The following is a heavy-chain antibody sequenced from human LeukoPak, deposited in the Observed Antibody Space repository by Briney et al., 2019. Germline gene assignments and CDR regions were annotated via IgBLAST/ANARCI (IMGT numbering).Heavy chain of an antibody. CDR1: GYTFTEYY. V-gene: IGHV1-2*02. CDR2: INPNSGGA. J-gene: IGHJ6*02. D-gene: IGHD3-22*01. Sequence: GASVKVSCKASGYTFTEYYMHWVRQAPGQGLEWMGWINPNSGGANYAENFQGRVTMTRDTSISTAYMELSSLRYDDTALYYCATYIVDSYETSDGMDVWGQGTTVTVSS. CDR3: ATYIVDSYETSDGMDV.